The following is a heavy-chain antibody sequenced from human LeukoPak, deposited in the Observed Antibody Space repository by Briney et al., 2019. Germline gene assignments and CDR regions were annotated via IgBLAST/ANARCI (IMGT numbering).Heavy chain of an antibody. V-gene: IGHV3-53*01. CDR1: GFTVISNY. CDR3: ARDVYGGTDY. Sequence: PGGSLRLSCVASGFTVISNYMSWVRQAPGKGLEWVSVIYNDGNSFYTDSVKGRFTISRDSSKNTVYLQMNSLRVEDTAVYYCARDVYGGTDYWGQGTLVTVSS. J-gene: IGHJ4*02. CDR2: IYNDGNS. D-gene: IGHD4-23*01.